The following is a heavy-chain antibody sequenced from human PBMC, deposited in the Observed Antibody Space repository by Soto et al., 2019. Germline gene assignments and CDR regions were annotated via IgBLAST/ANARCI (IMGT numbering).Heavy chain of an antibody. CDR2: IYHSGST. J-gene: IGHJ1*01. Sequence: SETLSLTCAVSGGSISSGGYSWSWIRQPPGKGLEWIGRIYHSGSTHYNPSLRSRVTISIDRSKNQFSLNLRSATAADTALYYCARESGENWTYEAHWGQGTLVTVSS. V-gene: IGHV4-30-2*01. D-gene: IGHD1-7*01. CDR3: ARESGENWTYEAH. CDR1: GGSISSGGYS.